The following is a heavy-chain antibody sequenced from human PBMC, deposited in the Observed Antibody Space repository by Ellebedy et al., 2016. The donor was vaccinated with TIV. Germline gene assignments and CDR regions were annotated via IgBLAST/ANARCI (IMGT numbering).Heavy chain of an antibody. J-gene: IGHJ4*02. V-gene: IGHV3-21*01. CDR3: ARDGYNYAQFDY. CDR2: FNPNSHT. Sequence: GGSLRLXCAASGFAFSSYSMSWVRQAPGKGLEWVSGFNPNSHTDYGDSTKGRFTISRDNAKNSLSLQIDSLRVEDTAVYFCARDGYNYAQFDYWGQGTLVSVSS. D-gene: IGHD5-18*01. CDR1: GFAFSSYS.